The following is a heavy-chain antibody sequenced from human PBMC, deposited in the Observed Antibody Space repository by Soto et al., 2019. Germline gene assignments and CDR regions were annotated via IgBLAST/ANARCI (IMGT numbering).Heavy chain of an antibody. D-gene: IGHD6-19*01. CDR3: ASRPAVAGSPFDY. J-gene: IGHJ4*02. V-gene: IGHV4-59*01. CDR1: GGSISSYY. Sequence: SETLSLTCTVSGGSISSYYWSWIRQPPGKGLEWIGYIYYSGSTNYNPSLKSRVTISVDTSKNQFSLKLSSVTAADTAVYYCASRPAVAGSPFDYWGQGTLVTVSS. CDR2: IYYSGST.